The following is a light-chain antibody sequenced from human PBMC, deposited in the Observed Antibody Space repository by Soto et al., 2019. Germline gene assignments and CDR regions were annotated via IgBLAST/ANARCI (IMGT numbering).Light chain of an antibody. Sequence: QPVLTQPPSVSGAPGQRVTISCTGSSSSIGAGFDVQWYQQLPGTAPKLLIYGNNNRPSGVPDRFSGSKSGSSASLAITGLQAEDEADYYCQSYDSSLSGVVFGGGTQLTVL. CDR3: QSYDSSLSGVV. J-gene: IGLJ3*02. V-gene: IGLV1-40*01. CDR2: GNN. CDR1: SSSIGAGFD.